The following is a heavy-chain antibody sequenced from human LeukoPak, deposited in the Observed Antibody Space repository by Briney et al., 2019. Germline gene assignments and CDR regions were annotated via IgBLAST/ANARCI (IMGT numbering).Heavy chain of an antibody. CDR1: GFAFSSYW. Sequence: GGSLRLSCAASGFAFSSYWMHWVRHAPGKGLGWVSRINRDGSSSTYADSVKGRSTISRDNAKNTLYLQMNSLRAEDTAVYYCARVGAVAYSFDYWGQGTLVTASS. CDR2: INRDGSSS. D-gene: IGHD6-19*01. V-gene: IGHV3-74*01. J-gene: IGHJ4*02. CDR3: ARVGAVAYSFDY.